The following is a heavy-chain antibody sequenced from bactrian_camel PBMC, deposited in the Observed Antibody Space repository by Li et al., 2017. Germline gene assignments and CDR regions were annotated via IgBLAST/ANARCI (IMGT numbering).Heavy chain of an antibody. CDR1: GFTFDDDTG. J-gene: IGHJ6*01. CDR3: CRGALRCLS. V-gene: IGHV3S63*01. Sequence: HVQLVESGGGSVQAGETLRLSCTASGFTFDDDTGMGWYRQAPGKGREGVAHIDVDGTPAYADSVKGRFTISRDNAKSTVNLQMNSLKSEDTALYYCCRGALRCLSRGQGTQVTVS. D-gene: IGHD3*01. CDR2: IDVDGTP.